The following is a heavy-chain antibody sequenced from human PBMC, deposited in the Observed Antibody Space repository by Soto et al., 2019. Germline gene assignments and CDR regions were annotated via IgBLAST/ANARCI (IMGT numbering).Heavy chain of an antibody. V-gene: IGHV3-21*06. CDR2: ISSTTNYI. Sequence: EVQLVESGGGLVQPGGSLRLSCAASGFTFTRYSMNWVRQAPGKGLEWVSAISSTTNYIYYGDSMKGRFTISRDNAKNSLYLEMNSLRAEDTAVYYCARETEDLTSNFHYWGQGTLVTVSS. J-gene: IGHJ4*02. CDR1: GFTFTRYS. CDR3: ARETEDLTSNFHY.